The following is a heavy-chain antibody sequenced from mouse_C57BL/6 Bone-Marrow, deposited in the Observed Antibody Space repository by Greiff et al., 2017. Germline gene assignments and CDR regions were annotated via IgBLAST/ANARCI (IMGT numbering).Heavy chain of an antibody. Sequence: QVQLQQPGAELVKPGASVKLSCKASGYTFTSYWMQWVKQRPGQGLEWIGEIDPSDSYTNYNQKFKGKATLTVDTSSSTAYMQLSSLTSEDSAVYYCARPIYYYYEGGYWGQGTTLTVSS. CDR1: GYTFTSYW. D-gene: IGHD2-4*01. V-gene: IGHV1-50*01. CDR3: ARPIYYYYEGGY. CDR2: IDPSDSYT. J-gene: IGHJ2*01.